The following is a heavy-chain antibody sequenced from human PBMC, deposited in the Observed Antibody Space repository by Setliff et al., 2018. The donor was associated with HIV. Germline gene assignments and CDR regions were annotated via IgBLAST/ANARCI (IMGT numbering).Heavy chain of an antibody. D-gene: IGHD3-9*01. V-gene: IGHV5-51*01. CDR1: GYSFTSYW. J-gene: IGHJ4*02. CDR3: ARGNYDILTGYIGYYDY. Sequence: SLKISCKGSGYSFTSYWIGWVRQMPGKGLEWMGIIYPGDSDTRYSPSFQGQVTISADKSISTAYLQWSSLKASDTAMYYCARGNYDILTGYIGYYDYWGQGTLVTVSS. CDR2: IYPGDSDT.